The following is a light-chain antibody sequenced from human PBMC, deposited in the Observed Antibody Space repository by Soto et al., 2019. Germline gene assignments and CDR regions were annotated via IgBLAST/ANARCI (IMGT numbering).Light chain of an antibody. Sequence: LTKPRSVSGSPGQSVTISCTGTSSDVGGYNYVSWYQEQPGKAPKLMIYDVSKRPSGVPDRFSGSKSGNTASLTISGLQAEDEADYYCCSYAGSYSYVFGTGTKVTVL. CDR3: CSYAGSYSYV. V-gene: IGLV2-11*01. CDR1: SSDVGGYNY. CDR2: DVS. J-gene: IGLJ1*01.